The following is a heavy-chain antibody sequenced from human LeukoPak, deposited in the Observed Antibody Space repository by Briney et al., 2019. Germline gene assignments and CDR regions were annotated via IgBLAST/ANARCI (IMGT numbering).Heavy chain of an antibody. J-gene: IGHJ4*02. CDR1: GYTFTSYG. D-gene: IGHD5-18*01. Sequence: ASVKVSCKASGYTFTSYGISWVRQAPGQGLEWMGWISAYNGNTNYAQKLQGRVTMTTDTSTSTAYMELRSLRSDDTAVYYCARVRGTAMPESFDYWGQGTLVTVSS. CDR3: ARVRGTAMPESFDY. V-gene: IGHV1-18*01. CDR2: ISAYNGNT.